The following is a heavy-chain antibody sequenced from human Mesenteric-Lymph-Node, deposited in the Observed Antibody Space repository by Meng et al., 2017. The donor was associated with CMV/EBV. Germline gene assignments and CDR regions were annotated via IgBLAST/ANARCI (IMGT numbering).Heavy chain of an antibody. J-gene: IGHJ4*02. CDR3: ARDSRPSSGYGVGAFYFDY. V-gene: IGHV1-2*02. CDR1: GYTFTDYY. CDR2: SNPNSGDT. Sequence: ASVKVSCKASGYTFTDYYMHWVRQAPGQGLEWMGWSNPNSGDTNSAQKFQGRVTMTRDTSINTAYMELNRLRSDDTAVYYCARDSRPSSGYGVGAFYFDYWGQGTLVTVSS. D-gene: IGHD5-12*01.